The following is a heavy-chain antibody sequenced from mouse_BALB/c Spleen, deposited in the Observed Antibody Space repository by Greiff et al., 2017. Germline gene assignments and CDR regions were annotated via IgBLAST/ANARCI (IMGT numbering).Heavy chain of an antibody. V-gene: IGHV7-3*02. Sequence: EVKLVESGGGLVQPGGSLRLSCATSGFTFTDYYMSWVRQPPGKALEWLGFIRNKANGYTTEYSVSVKGRFTISRDNSQSILYLQMNTLRAEDSATYYCARDEIYYGYDGEGMDYWGQGTSVTVSS. CDR1: GFTFTDYY. D-gene: IGHD2-2*01. J-gene: IGHJ4*01. CDR3: ARDEIYYGYDGEGMDY. CDR2: IRNKANGYTT.